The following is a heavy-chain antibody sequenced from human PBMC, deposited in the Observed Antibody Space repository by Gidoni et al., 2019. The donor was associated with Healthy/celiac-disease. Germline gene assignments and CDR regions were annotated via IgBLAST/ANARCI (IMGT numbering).Heavy chain of an antibody. D-gene: IGHD2-2*01. CDR2: IYYSGST. Sequence: QVQLQESGPGLVKPSQTLSLTCTVSGGSISSGGYHWSWIRQHPGKGLEWIGYIYYSGSTYYNPSLKSRVTISVDTSKNQFSLKLSSVTAADTAVYYCARAIVVVPAEGAFDIWGQGTMVTVSS. CDR3: ARAIVVVPAEGAFDI. V-gene: IGHV4-31*03. CDR1: GGSISSGGYH. J-gene: IGHJ3*02.